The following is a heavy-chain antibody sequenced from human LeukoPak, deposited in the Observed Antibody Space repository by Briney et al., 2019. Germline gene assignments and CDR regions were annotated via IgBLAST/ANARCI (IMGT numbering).Heavy chain of an antibody. Sequence: VASVKVSCKASGYTFTSYGISWVRQAPGQGLEWMGWISAYNGNTNYAQKLQGRVTMTTDTSTSTAYMELRSLRSDDTAVYYCARDRGDGYNPNYYFDYWGQGTLVTVSS. CDR1: GYTFTSYG. CDR3: ARDRGDGYNPNYYFDY. V-gene: IGHV1-18*01. D-gene: IGHD5-24*01. CDR2: ISAYNGNT. J-gene: IGHJ4*02.